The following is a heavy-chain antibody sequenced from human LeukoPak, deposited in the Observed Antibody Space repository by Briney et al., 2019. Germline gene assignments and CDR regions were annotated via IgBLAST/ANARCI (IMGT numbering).Heavy chain of an antibody. V-gene: IGHV3-23*01. CDR2: ISGSGGST. J-gene: IGHJ4*02. Sequence: GGSLRLSCAASGFTFSSYAMSWVRQAPGKGLEWVSAISGSGGSTYYADSVKGRLTISRDNSKNTLYLQMNSLRAEDTAVYYCARGADYYGSGSYYDYWGQGTLVTVSS. CDR1: GFTFSSYA. D-gene: IGHD3-10*01. CDR3: ARGADYYGSGSYYDY.